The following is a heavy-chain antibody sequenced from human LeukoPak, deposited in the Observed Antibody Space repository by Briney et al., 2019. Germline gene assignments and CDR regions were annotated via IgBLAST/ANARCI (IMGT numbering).Heavy chain of an antibody. J-gene: IGHJ4*02. CDR3: ARGSSGWPLSFDF. D-gene: IGHD6-19*01. Sequence: SETLSLTCTVSGYSISSSTYYWGWIRQPPGKGLEWIGSIYYSGSTYYNPSLKSRVTVSVDTSKSQFSLKLSSVTAADTAVYYCARGSSGWPLSFDFWGLGTLVTVSS. CDR2: IYYSGST. CDR1: GYSISSSTYY. V-gene: IGHV4-39*01.